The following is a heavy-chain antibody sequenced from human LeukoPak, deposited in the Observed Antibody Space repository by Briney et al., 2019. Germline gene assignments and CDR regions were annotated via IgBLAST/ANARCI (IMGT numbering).Heavy chain of an antibody. CDR2: VIPTFATT. CDR3: ARVSAVSMTPLYFFDL. J-gene: IGHJ4*02. D-gene: IGHD3-16*01. CDR1: GGTDDRNG. Sequence: AASVKVSCKAAGGTDDRNGFSWVRQAPGQGLEWMGGVIPTFATTIYAEKFQGRVTITADESTSTAYMEMRNLRSEDTAVYFCARVSAVSMTPLYFFDLWGQGTLVTVSS. V-gene: IGHV1-69*01.